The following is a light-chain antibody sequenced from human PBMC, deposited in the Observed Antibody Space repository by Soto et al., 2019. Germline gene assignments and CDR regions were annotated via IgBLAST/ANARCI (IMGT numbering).Light chain of an antibody. CDR3: QSCDTSLRGSEV. Sequence: QSVLTQPPSVSGAPGQRVTISCTGGSSNIGAGYDGHWYQQLPGTAPKLLIYGNNNRPSGVPDRFSVSKSGTSASLAITGLQTEDEADYYRQSCDTSLRGSEVCGGGTKLTVL. J-gene: IGLJ2*01. CDR1: SSNIGAGYD. CDR2: GNN. V-gene: IGLV1-40*01.